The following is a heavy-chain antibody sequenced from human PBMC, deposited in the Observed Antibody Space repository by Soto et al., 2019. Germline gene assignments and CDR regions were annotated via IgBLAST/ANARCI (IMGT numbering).Heavy chain of an antibody. Sequence: QVQLQESGPGLVKPSQTLSLTCTVSGGSISSGGYYWSWIRQHPGKGLEWIGYIYYSGSTYYNPSLKSRVTISVDTSKNQFSLKLSSVTAADTAVYYCARERHLATTVVTRPYYFDYWGQGTLVTVSS. CDR2: IYYSGST. CDR1: GGSISSGGYY. V-gene: IGHV4-31*03. D-gene: IGHD4-17*01. J-gene: IGHJ4*02. CDR3: ARERHLATTVVTRPYYFDY.